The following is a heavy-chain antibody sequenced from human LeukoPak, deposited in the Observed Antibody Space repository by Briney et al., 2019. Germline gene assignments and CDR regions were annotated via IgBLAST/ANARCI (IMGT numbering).Heavy chain of an antibody. CDR1: GFTFISYG. CDR3: AKARPAIAARVGYYYGMDV. J-gene: IGHJ6*02. CDR2: ISYDGSNK. D-gene: IGHD6-6*01. Sequence: GGSLRLSCAASGFTFISYGMHWVRQAPGKGLEWVAVISYDGSNKYYADSVKGRLTISRDNSKNTLYLQMNTLRAEDTAVYYCAKARPAIAARVGYYYGMDVWGQGTTVTVSS. V-gene: IGHV3-30*18.